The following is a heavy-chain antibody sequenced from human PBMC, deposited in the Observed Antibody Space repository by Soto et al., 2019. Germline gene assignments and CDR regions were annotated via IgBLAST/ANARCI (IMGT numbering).Heavy chain of an antibody. J-gene: IGHJ5*02. V-gene: IGHV4-30-4*01. CDR3: ARVPVGDFPGYGDYTRGSAPFDP. Sequence: SETLSLTCTVSGGSISSGDYYWSWIRQPPGKGLEWIGYIYYSGSTYYNPSLKSRVTISVDTSKNQFSLKLSSVTAADTAVYYCARVPVGDFPGYGDYTRGSAPFDPWGQGTLVTVSA. CDR2: IYYSGST. CDR1: GGSISSGDYY. D-gene: IGHD4-17*01.